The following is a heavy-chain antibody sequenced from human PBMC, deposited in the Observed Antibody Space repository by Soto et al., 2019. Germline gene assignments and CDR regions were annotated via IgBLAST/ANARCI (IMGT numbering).Heavy chain of an antibody. CDR3: AKDLVAVTTKLGIYYYYYYMDV. V-gene: IGHV3-30*18. CDR2: ISYDGSNK. J-gene: IGHJ6*03. Sequence: GGSLRLSCAASGFTFSSYGMHWVRQAPGKGLEWVAVISYDGSNKYYADSVKGRFTISRDNSKNTLYLQMNSLRAEDTAVYYCAKDLVAVTTKLGIYYYYYYMDVWGKGTTVTVSS. D-gene: IGHD4-17*01. CDR1: GFTFSSYG.